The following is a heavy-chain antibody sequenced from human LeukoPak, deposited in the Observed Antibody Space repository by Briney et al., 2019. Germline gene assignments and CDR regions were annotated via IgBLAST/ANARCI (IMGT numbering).Heavy chain of an antibody. CDR1: GGSFSGYY. V-gene: IGHV4-34*01. D-gene: IGHD3-10*01. CDR3: ATGWGSATIIAS. CDR2: IQYRGST. Sequence: SETLSLTCAVYGGSFSGYYWSWIRQPPGKGLEWIGEIQYRGSTNYNPTLKRRVTISVDTSTNQFSLKLSTVTAADPAVYYCATGWGSATIIASWGQGTLVTVSS. J-gene: IGHJ4*02.